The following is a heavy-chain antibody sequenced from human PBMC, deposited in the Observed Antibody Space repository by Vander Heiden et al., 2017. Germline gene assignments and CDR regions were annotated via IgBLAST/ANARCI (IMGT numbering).Heavy chain of an antibody. V-gene: IGHV3-30-3*01. J-gene: IGHJ4*02. D-gene: IGHD2-15*01. Sequence: QVQLVESGGGVIQPGRSLRLSCAASGFTFSSYAMHWVRQAPGKGLEWVAVISYDGSNKYYADSVKGRFTISRDNSKNTLYLQMNRMRAEDTAVYYCARDGRDYASDYWGQGTLVTVSS. CDR3: ARDGRDYASDY. CDR2: ISYDGSNK. CDR1: GFTFSSYA.